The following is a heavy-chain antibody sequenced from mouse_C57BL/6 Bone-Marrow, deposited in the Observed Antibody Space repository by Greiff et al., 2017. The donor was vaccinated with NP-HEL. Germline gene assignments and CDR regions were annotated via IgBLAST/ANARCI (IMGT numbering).Heavy chain of an antibody. J-gene: IGHJ1*03. CDR3: AREGVWPRYCDV. CDR2: IYPGDGDT. V-gene: IGHV1-82*01. CDR1: GYAFSSSW. Sequence: VKLVESGPELVKPGASVKLSCKASGYAFSSSWMNWVKQRPGKGLEWIGRIYPGDGDTNYNGKFKGKATLTADKSSSTAYMQLSSLPSEDSAVYCCAREGVWPRYCDVWGTGTTLTVST.